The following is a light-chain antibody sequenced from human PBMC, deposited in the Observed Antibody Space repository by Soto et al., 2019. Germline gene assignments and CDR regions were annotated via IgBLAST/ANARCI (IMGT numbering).Light chain of an antibody. J-gene: IGKJ5*01. V-gene: IGKV3-20*01. CDR2: GAS. Sequence: IVLTQSPGPLSLSPGEGASLSCKSSQAISGNYLAWYQHKPGQAPRLLMYGASSRATGIPDRFSGSGSGTDFTLTISRLEPEDLAVYYCQQYGSSPPITSGQGTRLE. CDR1: QAISGNY. CDR3: QQYGSSPPIT.